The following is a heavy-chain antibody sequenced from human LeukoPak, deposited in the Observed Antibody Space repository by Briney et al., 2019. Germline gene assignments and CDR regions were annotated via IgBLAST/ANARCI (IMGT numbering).Heavy chain of an antibody. Sequence: ASVKVSRTVSGYTLTELSMHWVRQAPGKGLEWMGGFDPEDGETIYAQKFQGRVTMTEDTSTDTAYMELSSLRSEDTAVYYCATDKNYYGSGSATYYYYGMDVWGQGTTVTVSS. D-gene: IGHD3-10*01. CDR3: ATDKNYYGSGSATYYYYGMDV. J-gene: IGHJ6*02. CDR1: GYTLTELS. V-gene: IGHV1-24*01. CDR2: FDPEDGET.